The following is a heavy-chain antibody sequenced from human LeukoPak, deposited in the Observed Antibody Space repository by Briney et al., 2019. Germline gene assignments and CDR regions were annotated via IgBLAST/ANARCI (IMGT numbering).Heavy chain of an antibody. CDR1: GYTLTELS. V-gene: IGHV1-24*01. D-gene: IGHD3-22*01. CDR3: ATGYYDSSGFDY. CDR2: FDPEDGET. Sequence: GASVKVSCKVSGYTLTELSMHWVRQAPGKGLEWMGGFDPEDGETIYAQKFQGRVTMAEDTSTDTAYMELSSLRSEDTAVYCCATGYYDSSGFDYWGQGTLVTVSS. J-gene: IGHJ4*02.